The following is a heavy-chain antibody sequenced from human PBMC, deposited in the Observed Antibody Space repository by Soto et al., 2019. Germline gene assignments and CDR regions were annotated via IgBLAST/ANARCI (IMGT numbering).Heavy chain of an antibody. V-gene: IGHV5-10-1*01. CDR1: GYSFTSYW. J-gene: IGHJ6*02. Sequence: GESLKISCKGSGYSFTSYWSSWVRQMPGKGLEWMGRIDPSDSYTNYSPSFQGHVTISADKSISTAYLQWSSLKASDTAMYYCAIVGFGELLFYGMDVWGQGTTVTVSS. D-gene: IGHD3-10*01. CDR2: IDPSDSYT. CDR3: AIVGFGELLFYGMDV.